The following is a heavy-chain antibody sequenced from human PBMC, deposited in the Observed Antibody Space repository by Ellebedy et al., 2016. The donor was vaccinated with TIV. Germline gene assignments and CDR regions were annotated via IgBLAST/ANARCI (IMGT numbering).Heavy chain of an antibody. CDR2: ISYDGSNK. CDR3: AKWVEY. J-gene: IGHJ4*02. Sequence: GESLKISXAASGFTFSDYGMHWVCQAPGKVLGWVAVISYDGSNKYYADSVKGRFTISRDNSKNTLYLEMNSLRAEDTAVYHCAKWVEYWGQGTLVTVSS. D-gene: IGHD5-24*01. CDR1: GFTFSDYG. V-gene: IGHV3-30*18.